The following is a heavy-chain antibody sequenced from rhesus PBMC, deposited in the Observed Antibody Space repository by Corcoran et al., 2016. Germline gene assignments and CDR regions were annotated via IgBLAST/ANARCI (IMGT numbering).Heavy chain of an antibody. CDR1: GVSISDDYS. V-gene: IGHV4-106*01. D-gene: IGHD2-2*01. CDR3: ARDCAYNLRPFDY. Sequence: QVQLQESGPGLVKPSETLSLPCAVSGVSISDDYSWSWIRTPPGKGREWSGYIYGSGGGTNYNPSLKNRVTISIDTSKNQFSLKLSSVTAADTAVYYCARDCAYNLRPFDYWGQGVLVTVSS. CDR2: IYGSGGGT. J-gene: IGHJ4*01.